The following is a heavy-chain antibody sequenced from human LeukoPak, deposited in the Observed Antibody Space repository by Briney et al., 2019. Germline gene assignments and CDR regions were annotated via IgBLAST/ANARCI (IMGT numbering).Heavy chain of an antibody. V-gene: IGHV4-30-2*01. J-gene: IGHJ4*02. CDR1: GGSISSGGYS. D-gene: IGHD4-17*01. CDR2: IYHSGST. Sequence: SETLSLTCAVTGGSISSGGYSWSWIRQPPGKGLEWIGYIYHSGSTSYNPSLKSRLTISIDRSKNQFSLNLTSVTAADTAVYYCARSPHYGDCSHWGQGTLVTVSS. CDR3: ARSPHYGDCSH.